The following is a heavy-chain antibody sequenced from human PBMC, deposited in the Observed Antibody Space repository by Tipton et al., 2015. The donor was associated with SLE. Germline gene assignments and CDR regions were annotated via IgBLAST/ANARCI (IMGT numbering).Heavy chain of an antibody. Sequence: TLSLTCTVSGDTISDHYWSWIRQPPGKGLEWIGYISYSGSTNYSPSLKSRVTISLDTSKTQFSLKLRSVTAADTAVYYCARSAGYGSSWAHFDYWGQGTLVTVSS. V-gene: IGHV4-59*11. CDR3: ARSAGYGSSWAHFDY. CDR1: GDTISDHY. CDR2: ISYSGST. J-gene: IGHJ4*02. D-gene: IGHD6-13*01.